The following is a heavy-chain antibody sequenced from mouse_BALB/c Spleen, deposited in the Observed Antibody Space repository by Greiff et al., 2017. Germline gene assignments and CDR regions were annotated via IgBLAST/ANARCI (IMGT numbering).Heavy chain of an antibody. Sequence: DVMLVESGGGLVKPGGSLKLSCAASGFTFSDYYMYWVRQTPEKRLEWVATISDGGSYTYYPDSVKGRFTISRDNAKNNLYLQMSSLKSEDTAMYYCARDSFHDGYFAYWGQGTLVTVSA. CDR2: ISDGGSYT. V-gene: IGHV5-4*02. J-gene: IGHJ3*01. D-gene: IGHD2-3*01. CDR3: ARDSFHDGYFAY. CDR1: GFTFSDYY.